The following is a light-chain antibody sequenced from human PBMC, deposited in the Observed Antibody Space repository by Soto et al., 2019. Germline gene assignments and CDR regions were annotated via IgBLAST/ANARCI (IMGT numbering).Light chain of an antibody. Sequence: EIVLTQSPGTLSLSPGERATLSCRASQSVSSSYLAWYQQKPGQAPRLLIYGASSRATGIPDRFSGSGSGTDFTLTISRLEPEDFAVYYCQQYYNTPLTFGGGTKVEI. J-gene: IGKJ4*01. CDR2: GAS. CDR1: QSVSSSY. V-gene: IGKV3-20*01. CDR3: QQYYNTPLT.